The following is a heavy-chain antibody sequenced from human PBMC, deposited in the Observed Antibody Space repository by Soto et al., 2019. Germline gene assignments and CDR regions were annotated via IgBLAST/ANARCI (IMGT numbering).Heavy chain of an antibody. CDR3: ARKYTYGNDDFDQ. J-gene: IGHJ4*02. Sequence: SETLSLTCTVSCGSVISGSYYWSLIRQPPGKGLEWIGYIYYSGSTNYNPSLKSRVTISVDTSKNQFSLKLSSVTAEDTAVYYCARKYTYGNDDFDQWGQGTPVTVSS. V-gene: IGHV4-61*01. D-gene: IGHD5-18*01. CDR1: CGSVISGSYY. CDR2: IYYSGST.